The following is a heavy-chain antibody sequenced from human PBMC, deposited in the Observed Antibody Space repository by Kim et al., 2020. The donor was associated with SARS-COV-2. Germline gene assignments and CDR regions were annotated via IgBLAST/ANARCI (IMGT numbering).Heavy chain of an antibody. CDR2: NSGGT. Sequence: NSGGTNYAQKFQGRVTMTRDTSISTAYMELSRLRSDDTAVYYCAREDFDYWGQGTLVTISS. V-gene: IGHV1-2*02. CDR3: AREDFDY. J-gene: IGHJ4*02.